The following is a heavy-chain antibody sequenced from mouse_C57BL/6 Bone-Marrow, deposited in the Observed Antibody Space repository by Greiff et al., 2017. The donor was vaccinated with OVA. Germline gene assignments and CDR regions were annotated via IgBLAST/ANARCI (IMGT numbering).Heavy chain of an antibody. CDR2: INYDGSST. V-gene: IGHV5-16*01. CDR3: ARDLWYIDV. J-gene: IGHJ1*03. CDR1: GFSFSDYY. Sequence: EVQLQESEGGLVQPGSSMKLSCTASGFSFSDYYMAWVRQVPEKGLEWVANINYDGSSTYYLDSLKSRFIISRDNAKNILYLQMSSLKSEDTATYYCARDLWYIDVWGTGTTVTVSS.